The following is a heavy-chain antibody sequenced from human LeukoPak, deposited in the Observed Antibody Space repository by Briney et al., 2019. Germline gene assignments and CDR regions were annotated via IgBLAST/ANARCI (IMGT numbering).Heavy chain of an antibody. V-gene: IGHV1-2*02. J-gene: IGHJ4*02. D-gene: IGHD3-3*01. Sequence: ASVKVSCKASGYTFTDYYMHWVRQAPGQGLEWMGWINPDSGGPNYAQKFQGRVTITRNTSISTAYMELSSLRSEDTAVYYCAILPKPYDFPTYVDYWGQGTLVTVSS. CDR2: INPDSGGP. CDR3: AILPKPYDFPTYVDY. CDR1: GYTFTDYY.